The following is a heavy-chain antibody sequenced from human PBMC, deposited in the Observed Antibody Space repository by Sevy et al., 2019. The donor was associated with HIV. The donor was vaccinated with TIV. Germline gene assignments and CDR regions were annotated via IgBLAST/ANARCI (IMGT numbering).Heavy chain of an antibody. CDR2: ISGSGGST. Sequence: GGSLRLSCAASGFTFSSYAMSWVRQAPGKGLEWVSAISGSGGSTYNADSVKGRVTISRDSSKNTLYLQMNSLRAEDTAVYYCAKPGYSPIRYFDWSVDYWGQGTLVTVSS. V-gene: IGHV3-23*01. CDR1: GFTFSSYA. D-gene: IGHD3-9*01. J-gene: IGHJ4*02. CDR3: AKPGYSPIRYFDWSVDY.